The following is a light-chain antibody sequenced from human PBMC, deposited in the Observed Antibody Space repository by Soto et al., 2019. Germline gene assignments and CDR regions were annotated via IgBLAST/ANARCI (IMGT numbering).Light chain of an antibody. V-gene: IGLV2-14*01. J-gene: IGLJ2*01. CDR1: SSDVGGYNY. CDR3: TSYTSSTTLV. CDR2: DVN. Sequence: QSVLTQPASASGSPGQSITISCTGTSSDVGGYNYVSWYQQHPGKAPKLIIYDVNNRPSGVSNRFSGSKSGNTASLTISGLQAEDEADYYCTSYTSSTTLVFGGGTKLTVL.